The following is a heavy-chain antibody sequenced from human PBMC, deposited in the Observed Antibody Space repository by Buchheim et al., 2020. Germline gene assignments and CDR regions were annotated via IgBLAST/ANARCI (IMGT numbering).Heavy chain of an antibody. D-gene: IGHD2-2*01. CDR3: ARDTVVVPAPYFDY. V-gene: IGHV3-7*01. CDR1: GFTFSSFW. CDR2: INQRGSER. Sequence: EVQLVESGGGLVQPGGSLRLSCAASGFTFSSFWMSWVRQAPGTGLEWVANINQRGSERYYLDSVKGRFTISRDNAKNSLFLQMNSLRAEDTAVYYCARDTVVVPAPYFDYWGQGTL. J-gene: IGHJ4*02.